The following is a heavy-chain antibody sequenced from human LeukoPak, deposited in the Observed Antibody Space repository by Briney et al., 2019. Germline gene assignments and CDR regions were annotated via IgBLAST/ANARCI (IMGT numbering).Heavy chain of an antibody. CDR2: INSDGSST. D-gene: IGHD6-13*01. CDR1: GFTFSSYS. V-gene: IGHV3-74*01. Sequence: PGGSLRLSCAASGFTFSSYSMNWVRQAPGKGLVWVSRINSDGSSTSYADSVKGRFTISRDNAKNTLYLQMNSLRAEDTAVYYCARDRQSGSWSDYWGQGTLVTVSS. J-gene: IGHJ4*02. CDR3: ARDRQSGSWSDY.